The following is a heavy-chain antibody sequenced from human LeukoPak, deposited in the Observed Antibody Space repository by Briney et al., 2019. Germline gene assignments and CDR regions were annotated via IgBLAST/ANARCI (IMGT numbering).Heavy chain of an antibody. Sequence: PGGSLRLSCAASGFTFRKHYMSWVRQAPGRGPEWVAYIGASGSTRYYRDSVNGRFTISRDNAKNSLHLQMNSLRAEDTAVYYCARDVSYYSSSWLPILGYNFDYWGQGTLVTVSS. D-gene: IGHD6-13*01. CDR1: GFTFRKHY. CDR2: IGASGSTR. CDR3: ARDVSYYSSSWLPILGYNFDY. J-gene: IGHJ4*02. V-gene: IGHV3-11*04.